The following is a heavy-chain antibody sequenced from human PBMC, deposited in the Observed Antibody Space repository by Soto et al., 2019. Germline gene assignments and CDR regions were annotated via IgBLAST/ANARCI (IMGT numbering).Heavy chain of an antibody. CDR1: GGSVSSGSYY. V-gene: IGHV4-61*01. J-gene: IGHJ6*02. D-gene: IGHD4-4*01. Sequence: SETLSLTCTVSGGSVSSGSYYWSWIRQPPGKGLEWIGYIYYSGSTNYNPSLKSRVTISVDTSKNQFSLKLSSVTAADTAVYYCARAASNYGYYYYYDGIDVWGQGTTVTVSS. CDR2: IYYSGST. CDR3: ARAASNYGYYYYYDGIDV.